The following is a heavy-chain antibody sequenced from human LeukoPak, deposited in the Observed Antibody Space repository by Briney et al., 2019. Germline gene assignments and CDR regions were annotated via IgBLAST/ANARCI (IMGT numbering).Heavy chain of an antibody. Sequence: GGSLRLSCAASGFTFSDYYMSWIRQAPGKGLEWDSYISSSGSTIYYADSVKGRFTISRDNAKNSLYLQMNSLRAEDTAVYYCARDGLDCYGSGSYYNLYYFDYWGQGTLVTVSS. CDR2: ISSSGSTI. J-gene: IGHJ4*02. V-gene: IGHV3-11*01. CDR3: ARDGLDCYGSGSYYNLYYFDY. D-gene: IGHD3-10*01. CDR1: GFTFSDYY.